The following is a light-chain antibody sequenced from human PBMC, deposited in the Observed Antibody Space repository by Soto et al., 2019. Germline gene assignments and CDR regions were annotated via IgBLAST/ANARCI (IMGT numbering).Light chain of an antibody. CDR2: LGS. CDR1: QSLLHSNGYYY. Sequence: DIVMTQSPLSLSVIPGEPASISCRSSQSLLHSNGYYYLDWFLQRPGQSPQLLIFLGSHRASGVPDRFSGSESDTEFTLEISRVEAEDVGLYYCMHALQTPVTFGQGTRLDI. J-gene: IGKJ5*01. V-gene: IGKV2-28*01. CDR3: MHALQTPVT.